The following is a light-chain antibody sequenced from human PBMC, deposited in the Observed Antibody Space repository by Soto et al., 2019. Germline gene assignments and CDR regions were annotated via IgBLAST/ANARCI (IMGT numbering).Light chain of an antibody. V-gene: IGLV2-23*02. Sequence: QSVLTQPASVSGSPGQSITISCTGTSSDVGGYNLVSWYQQHPGKAPKLMISEVSKRPSGISDRFSGSKSGSTASLTISGLKAEDEADYYCCSYAGTSTHTVFGGGTQLTVL. CDR2: EVS. CDR3: CSYAGTSTHTV. J-gene: IGLJ7*01. CDR1: SSDVGGYNL.